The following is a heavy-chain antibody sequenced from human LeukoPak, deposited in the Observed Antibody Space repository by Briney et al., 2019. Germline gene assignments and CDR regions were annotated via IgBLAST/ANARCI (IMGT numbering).Heavy chain of an antibody. CDR3: ARDGTPT. V-gene: IGHV3-21*01. J-gene: IGHJ4*02. D-gene: IGHD6-13*01. CDR2: ISSSSYI. CDR1: GFTFSSYW. Sequence: GGSLRLSCAASGFTFSSYWMSWVRQAPGKGLEWVSSISSSSYIYYADSVKGRFTISRDNAKNSLYLQMNSLRAEDTAVYYCARDGTPTWGQGTLVTVS.